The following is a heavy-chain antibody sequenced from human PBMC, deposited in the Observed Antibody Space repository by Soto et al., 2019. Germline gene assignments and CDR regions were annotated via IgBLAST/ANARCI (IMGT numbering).Heavy chain of an antibody. CDR1: GFTFTTYC. J-gene: IGHJ2*01. D-gene: IGHD4-17*01. Sequence: EVQVLESGGGLVQPGGSLRLSCAASGFTFTTYCMAWVRQAPGKGLEWVTAISGSGGRTDYADSVKGRFTISRDNSMNTLYLQMNSLRAEDPAVYYCAKDGRDYGGSGHGYFDLWGRGTLVTVSA. V-gene: IGHV3-23*01. CDR3: AKDGRDYGGSGHGYFDL. CDR2: ISGSGGRT.